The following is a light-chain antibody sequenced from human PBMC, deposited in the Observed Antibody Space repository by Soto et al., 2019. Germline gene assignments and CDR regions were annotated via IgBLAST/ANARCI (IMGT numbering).Light chain of an antibody. CDR3: CSYAGSSTYV. CDR1: SSDVGSYNL. J-gene: IGLJ1*01. CDR2: EGS. V-gene: IGLV2-23*01. Sequence: QSALAQPASVSGSPGQSITISCTGTSSDVGSYNLVSWNQQHPGKAPKLMIYEGSKRPSGVSNRFSGSKSGNTASLTISGLQAEDEADYYCCSYAGSSTYVFGTGTTVTVL.